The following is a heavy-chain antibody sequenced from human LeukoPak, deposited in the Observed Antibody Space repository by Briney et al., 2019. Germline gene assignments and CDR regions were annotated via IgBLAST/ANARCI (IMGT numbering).Heavy chain of an antibody. D-gene: IGHD1-26*01. CDR1: GYSFTSSW. J-gene: IGHJ3*02. V-gene: IGHV5-51*01. CDR2: ISPGGFAT. Sequence: AASMKFSSTGSGYSFTSSWIGWVRPMLGKGLEWTGIISPGGFATRYSPAFQCQVTISANESISTAYLQWSSLKASYTAMYDCSSFVLGAADAFDIWGQGTMVTVSS. CDR3: SSFVLGAADAFDI.